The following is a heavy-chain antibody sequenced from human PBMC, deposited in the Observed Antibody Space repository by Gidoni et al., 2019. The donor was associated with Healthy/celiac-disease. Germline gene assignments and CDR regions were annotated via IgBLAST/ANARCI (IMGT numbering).Heavy chain of an antibody. CDR2: IYPGDSDT. J-gene: IGHJ6*02. Sequence: EVQLVQSGAEVKKPGASLKISCKGSGYSFTSYWNGWVRQMPGKGLEWMGIIYPGDSDTRYSPSFQGQVTISADKSISTAYLQWSSLKASDTAMYYCARTIAAAGTGGKDYYGMDVWGQGTTVTVSS. V-gene: IGHV5-51*01. D-gene: IGHD6-13*01. CDR3: ARTIAAAGTGGKDYYGMDV. CDR1: GYSFTSYW.